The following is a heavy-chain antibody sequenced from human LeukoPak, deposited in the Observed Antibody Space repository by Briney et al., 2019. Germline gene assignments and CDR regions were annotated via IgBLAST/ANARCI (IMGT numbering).Heavy chain of an antibody. CDR3: AKSTGYSSSWYGGGDYYYMDV. Sequence: PGGSLRLSCAASGFTFSSYAMSWVRQAPGKGLEWVSAISGSGGSTYYADSVKGRFTISRDNSKNTLYLQMNSLRAEDTAVYYCAKSTGYSSSWYGGGDYYYMDVWGKGTTVTVSS. D-gene: IGHD6-13*01. J-gene: IGHJ6*03. V-gene: IGHV3-23*01. CDR1: GFTFSSYA. CDR2: ISGSGGST.